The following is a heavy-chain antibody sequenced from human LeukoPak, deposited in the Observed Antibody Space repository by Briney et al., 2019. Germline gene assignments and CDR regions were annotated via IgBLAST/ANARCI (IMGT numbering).Heavy chain of an antibody. J-gene: IGHJ4*02. CDR3: ASGEYYDFWSGYYLLY. Sequence: GGSLRLSWAASGXTFSSYEMNWVRQAPGKGLEWVSYISSSGSTIYYADSVKGRFTISRDNAKNSLYLQMNSLRAEDTAVYYCASGEYYDFWSGYYLLYWGQGTLVTVSS. CDR1: GXTFSSYE. CDR2: ISSSGSTI. D-gene: IGHD3-3*01. V-gene: IGHV3-48*03.